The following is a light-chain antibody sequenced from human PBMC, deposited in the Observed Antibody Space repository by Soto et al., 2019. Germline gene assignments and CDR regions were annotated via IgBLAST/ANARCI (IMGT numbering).Light chain of an antibody. CDR3: QQSYSTPPIT. Sequence: DIPMTQSPSSLSASVGDRVTITCRASQRISSYLNWYQQKPGKAPKLLIYAASSLQSGVPSRFSGSGSGTDFTLTISSLQPEDFATYYCQQSYSTPPITFGQGTRLEIK. J-gene: IGKJ5*01. CDR2: AAS. CDR1: QRISSY. V-gene: IGKV1-39*01.